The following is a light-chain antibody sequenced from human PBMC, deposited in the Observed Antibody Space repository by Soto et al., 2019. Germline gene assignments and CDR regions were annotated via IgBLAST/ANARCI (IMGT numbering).Light chain of an antibody. CDR3: QQYHYWPRT. CDR2: GAS. CDR1: QSVSTN. V-gene: IGKV3D-15*01. J-gene: IGKJ1*01. Sequence: DIVMTQYPATLSVSPGEGATISCRASQSVSTNLAWYQQKPGQAPKLLIYGASTRTTDIPGRFSGSGSGTDFTLIISSLQSEAFAIYHCQQYHYWPRTFGQGTKVEIK.